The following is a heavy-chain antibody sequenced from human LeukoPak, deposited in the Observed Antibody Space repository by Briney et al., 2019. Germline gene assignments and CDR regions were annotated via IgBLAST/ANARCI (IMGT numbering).Heavy chain of an antibody. J-gene: IGHJ3*02. Sequence: SVKVSCKASGGTFSSYAISWVRQAPGQGLEWMGRIIPIFGTANYAQKFQGRVTITTDESTSTAYMELSSLRSEDTAVYYCARAVPEDYYDSSGYYNGALDIWGQGTMVTVSS. V-gene: IGHV1-69*05. CDR1: GGTFSSYA. CDR2: IIPIFGTA. CDR3: ARAVPEDYYDSSGYYNGALDI. D-gene: IGHD3-22*01.